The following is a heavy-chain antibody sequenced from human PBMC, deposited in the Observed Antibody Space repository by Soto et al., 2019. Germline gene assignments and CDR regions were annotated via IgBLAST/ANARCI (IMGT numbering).Heavy chain of an antibody. D-gene: IGHD3-22*01. J-gene: IGHJ4*02. V-gene: IGHV3-74*01. CDR2: INSEGSSR. CDR1: GFTFSSHW. Sequence: EVQLVESGGGSVQPGGSLRLHCAASGFTFSSHWMYWVRQAPGKELFWVSRINSEGSSRRYADSVNGRFTVSRDNAKNTLYLQMNSLRAEDTAVYYCAREATYSSGRGMDVWGQGTLVTVSS. CDR3: AREATYSSGRGMDV.